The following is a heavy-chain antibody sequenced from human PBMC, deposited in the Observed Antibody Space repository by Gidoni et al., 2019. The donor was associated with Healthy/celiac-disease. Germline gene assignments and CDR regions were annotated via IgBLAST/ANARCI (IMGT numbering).Heavy chain of an antibody. CDR1: GFTFSSYG. Sequence: QVQLVESGGGVVQPGRSLRLSCAASGFTFSSYGMPWVRQAPGKGLEWVAVISYDGSNKYYADYVKGRFTISRDNSKNTLYLQMNSLRAEDTAVYYCAKARGQERGAFDIWGQGTMVTVSS. CDR3: AKARGQERGAFDI. CDR2: ISYDGSNK. V-gene: IGHV3-30*18. J-gene: IGHJ3*02.